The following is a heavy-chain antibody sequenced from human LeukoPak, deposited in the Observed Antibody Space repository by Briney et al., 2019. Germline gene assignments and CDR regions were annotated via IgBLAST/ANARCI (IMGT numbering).Heavy chain of an antibody. CDR2: IYSGGST. J-gene: IGHJ4*02. CDR1: GFTVSSNY. V-gene: IGHV3-66*01. Sequence: GGSLRLSCAASGFTVSSNYMSWVRQAPGKGLEWVSVIYSGGSTYYADSVKGRFTISRDNSKNTLYLQMNSLRAEDAAVYYCARDAGWYYYDSSGYSHYFDYWGQGTLVTVSS. D-gene: IGHD3-22*01. CDR3: ARDAGWYYYDSSGYSHYFDY.